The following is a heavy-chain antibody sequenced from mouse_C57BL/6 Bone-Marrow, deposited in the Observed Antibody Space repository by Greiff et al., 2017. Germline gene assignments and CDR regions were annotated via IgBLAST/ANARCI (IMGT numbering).Heavy chain of an antibody. CDR2: IDPANGNT. V-gene: IGHV14-3*01. D-gene: IGHD2-3*01. J-gene: IGHJ2*01. CDR3: ARASFYDGYYGYFDY. CDR1: GFNIKNTS. Sequence: VQLKESVAELVRPGASVKLSCTASGFNIKNTSMHWVKQRPEQGLEWIGRIDPANGNTKYAPKFKGKATITADTATNTAYLQLSSLTSEATANYFCARASFYDGYYGYFDYWGQGTTLTVSA.